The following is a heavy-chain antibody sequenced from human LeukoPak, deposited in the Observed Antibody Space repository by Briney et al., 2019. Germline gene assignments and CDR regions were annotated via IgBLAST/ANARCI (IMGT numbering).Heavy chain of an antibody. CDR2: INPNSGGT. V-gene: IGHV1-2*02. D-gene: IGHD3-10*01. CDR1: GYTFTGYY. CDR3: ARESKLFFGETR. Sequence: ASVKVSCKASGYTFTGYYMHWVRQAPGQGLEWMGWINPNSGGTNYAQKFQGRVTMTRDTSISTAYMELSRLRSDDTAVYYCARESKLFFGETRWGQGTLVTVSS. J-gene: IGHJ4*02.